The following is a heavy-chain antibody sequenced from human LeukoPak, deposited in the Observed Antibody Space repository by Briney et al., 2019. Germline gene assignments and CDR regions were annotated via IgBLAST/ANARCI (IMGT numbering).Heavy chain of an antibody. V-gene: IGHV3-23*01. J-gene: IGHJ5*02. CDR2: ISGSGGST. D-gene: IGHD2-15*01. CDR3: AKGLASRDCSGGSCYGWFDP. Sequence: GGSLRLSCAASGFPFISYAMSWVRQAPGKGLEWVSAISGSGGSTYYADSVKGRFTISRDNSKNTLYLQMNSLRAEDTAVYYCAKGLASRDCSGGSCYGWFDPWGQGTLVTVSS. CDR1: GFPFISYA.